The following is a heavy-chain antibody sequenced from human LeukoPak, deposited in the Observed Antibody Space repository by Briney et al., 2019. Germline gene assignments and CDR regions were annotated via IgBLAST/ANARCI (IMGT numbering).Heavy chain of an antibody. CDR1: GYTFTGYY. CDR3: ARFYSGYGNYYYYMDV. CDR2: INPNTGGT. D-gene: IGHD5-12*01. J-gene: IGHJ6*03. V-gene: IGHV1-2*02. Sequence: ASVKVSCKASGYTFTGYYMHWVRQAPGQGLEWMGWINPNTGGTNCAQKFQGRVTMTRDTSISTAYMELSRLRSDDTAVYYCARFYSGYGNYYYYMDVWGKGTTVTVS.